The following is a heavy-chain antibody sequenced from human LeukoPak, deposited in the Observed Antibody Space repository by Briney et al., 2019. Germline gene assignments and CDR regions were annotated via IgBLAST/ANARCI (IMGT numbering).Heavy chain of an antibody. D-gene: IGHD5-24*01. V-gene: IGHV3-23*01. CDR1: GFTFSSYA. CDR2: IKSSGGST. Sequence: GGSLRLSCAAYGFTFSSYAMSWVRQAPGNGLEWVSGIKSSGGSTYYADSVKGRSTISRGSSKHMLYLQMNSLRAEDTAVYYCAKQGPRSLDGHFEYWGQGTLVTVSS. CDR3: AKQGPRSLDGHFEY. J-gene: IGHJ4*02.